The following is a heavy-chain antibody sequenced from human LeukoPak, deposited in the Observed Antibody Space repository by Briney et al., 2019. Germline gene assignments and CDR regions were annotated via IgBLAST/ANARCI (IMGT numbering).Heavy chain of an antibody. J-gene: IGHJ4*02. V-gene: IGHV4-34*01. CDR3: ANLLNLDS. CDR2: INHSGST. CDR1: GGSFSGYY. Sequence: SETLSLTCAVYGGSFSGYYWSWIRQPPGKGLEWIGEINHSGSTNYNPSLKSRVTISVDTSKNQFSLKLSSVTAADTAVYYCANLLNLDSWGQGTPVTVSS. D-gene: IGHD1-14*01.